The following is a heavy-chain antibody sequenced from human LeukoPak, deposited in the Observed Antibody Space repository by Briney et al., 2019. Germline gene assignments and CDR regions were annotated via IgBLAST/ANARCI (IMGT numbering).Heavy chain of an antibody. CDR1: GFTFSNYA. CDR3: ARASMRMTTAGLVDY. CDR2: ITSSNNI. J-gene: IGHJ4*02. V-gene: IGHV3-21*04. Sequence: GGSLRLSCAASGFTFSNYAMNRVRQAPGKGLECVSSITSSNNIYYADSVKGRFTISRDNAQNSLYLQMNSLRAEDTAVYYCARASMRMTTAGLVDYWGQGILVTVSS. D-gene: IGHD6-13*01.